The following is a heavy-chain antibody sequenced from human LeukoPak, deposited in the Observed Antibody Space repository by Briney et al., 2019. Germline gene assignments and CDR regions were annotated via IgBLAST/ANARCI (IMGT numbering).Heavy chain of an antibody. Sequence: ASVKVSYKASGYTFTSYDINWVRQATGQGLEWMGWMNPNSANTGYAQKFQGRVTMTRNTSISTAYMELSSLRSEDTAVYYCARGFGYCRSTSCYSYYYYGMDVWGQGTTVTVSS. J-gene: IGHJ6*02. CDR1: GYTFTSYD. V-gene: IGHV1-8*01. D-gene: IGHD2-2*02. CDR2: MNPNSANT. CDR3: ARGFGYCRSTSCYSYYYYGMDV.